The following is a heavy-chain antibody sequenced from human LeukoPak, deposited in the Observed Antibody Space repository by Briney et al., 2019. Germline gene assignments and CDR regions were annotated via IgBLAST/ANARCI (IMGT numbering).Heavy chain of an antibody. CDR1: GYSISSGYY. CDR3: AREISGF. D-gene: IGHD3-3*01. CDR2: IHQSGTT. Sequence: PSDTLSLTCAVSGYSISSGYYWVWIRQPPGQGLEWIASIHQSGTTYYNPSLKSRVTISLDTSKNQFSLRLTSVTAADTAVYYCAREISGFWGQGTPVTVSS. J-gene: IGHJ4*02. V-gene: IGHV4-38-2*02.